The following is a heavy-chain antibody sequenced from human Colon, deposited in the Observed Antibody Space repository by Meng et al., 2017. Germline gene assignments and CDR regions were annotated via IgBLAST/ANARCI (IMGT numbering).Heavy chain of an antibody. CDR1: GYTFTTYG. J-gene: IGHJ4*02. CDR2: MSTYDDNT. Sequence: QVLLVQPGAEVKKPGALVKVSCKASGYTFTTYGISWMRQAPGQGLEWMGWMSTYDDNTNYVEKFRGRVTMTTDTSTNTAYMELRSLRSDDTAVYYCARDNPGDYVWDYWGQGTLVTVSS. D-gene: IGHD4-17*01. CDR3: ARDNPGDYVWDY. V-gene: IGHV1-18*01.